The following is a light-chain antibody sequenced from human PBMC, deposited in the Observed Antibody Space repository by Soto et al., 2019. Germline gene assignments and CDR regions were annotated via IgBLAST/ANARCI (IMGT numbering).Light chain of an antibody. V-gene: IGLV2-14*01. CDR2: DVS. J-gene: IGLJ1*01. CDR3: SAYRSITTSYV. CDR1: SNDIGGYNF. Sequence: QSALTQPASVSGSPGQSITISCTGTSNDIGGYNFVSWYQQHPGKAPKLMIYDVSDRPSGVSNRFSGSKSGNTASLTISGLQAEDEAEYYCSAYRSITTSYVFGTGTKVTVL.